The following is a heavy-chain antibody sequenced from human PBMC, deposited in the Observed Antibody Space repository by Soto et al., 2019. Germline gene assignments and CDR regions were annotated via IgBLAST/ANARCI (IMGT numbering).Heavy chain of an antibody. V-gene: IGHV3-30*18. CDR1: GFTFSSYG. CDR3: AKDRLPYIAAAGIVY. D-gene: IGHD6-13*01. CDR2: ISYDGSNK. J-gene: IGHJ4*02. Sequence: GGSLRLSCAASGFTFSSYGMHWVRQAPGKGLEWVAVISYDGSNKYYADSVKGRFTISRDNSKNTLYLQMNSLRAEDTAVYYCAKDRLPYIAAAGIVYWGQGTLVTVSS.